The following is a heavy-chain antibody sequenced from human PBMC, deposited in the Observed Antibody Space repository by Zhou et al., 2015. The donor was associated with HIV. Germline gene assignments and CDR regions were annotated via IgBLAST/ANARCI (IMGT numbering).Heavy chain of an antibody. D-gene: IGHD3-3*01. CDR3: AREWVTISEPYYYYGMDV. V-gene: IGHV1-69*01. CDR1: GGTFSSYA. CDR2: IIPLSGAT. Sequence: QVQLVQSGAEVKKPGSSVKVSCKASGGTFSSYAIGWVRQAPGQGLEWMGGIIPLSGATSYAHKFQDRLTITADESTSTAYMELTGLRSDDTAVYYCAREWVTISEPYYYYGMDVWGQGTTVTVSS. J-gene: IGHJ6*02.